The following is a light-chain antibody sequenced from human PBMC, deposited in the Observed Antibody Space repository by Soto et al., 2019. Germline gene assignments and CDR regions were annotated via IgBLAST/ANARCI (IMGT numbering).Light chain of an antibody. CDR1: QGISSY. V-gene: IGKV1-9*01. J-gene: IGKJ2*01. CDR3: QQTSAFPRT. CDR2: GAS. Sequence: DIQLTQSPSFLSASVVDRVTITCRASQGISSYLAWYQQTPGKAPKLLLRGASSLHRGVPSRFSGGGAGTEFTLTISSLQPEDFAPYYCQQTSAFPRTFGQGTKVDIK.